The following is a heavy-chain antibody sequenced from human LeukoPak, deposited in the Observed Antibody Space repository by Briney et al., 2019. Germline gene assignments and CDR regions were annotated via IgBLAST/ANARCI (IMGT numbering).Heavy chain of an antibody. CDR1: CGSISSGGYY. V-gene: IGHV4-31*03. Sequence: PSQTLSLTCTLSCGSISSGGYYWSWIRQHPGKGLEWIGYIYYSGSTYYNPSLKSRVTISVDTSKNQFSLKLSSVTAADTAVYYCARDPPPPAAVWGQGTLVTVSS. CDR2: IYYSGST. CDR3: ARDPPPPAAV. D-gene: IGHD6-25*01. J-gene: IGHJ4*02.